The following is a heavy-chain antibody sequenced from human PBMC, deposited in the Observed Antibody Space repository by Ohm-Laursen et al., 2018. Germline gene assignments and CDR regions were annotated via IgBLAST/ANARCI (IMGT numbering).Heavy chain of an antibody. CDR1: GFTFRNYG. CDR3: ARQLGDYEFDY. J-gene: IGHJ4*02. Sequence: SLRLSCTASGFTFRNYGMHWVRQAPGKGLEWVAVIWYDGSNKYYADSVKGRFTFSRDNSKNTLFLQMNSPRAEDTAVYYCARQLGDYEFDYWGQGTLVTVSS. CDR2: IWYDGSNK. V-gene: IGHV3-33*01. D-gene: IGHD4-17*01.